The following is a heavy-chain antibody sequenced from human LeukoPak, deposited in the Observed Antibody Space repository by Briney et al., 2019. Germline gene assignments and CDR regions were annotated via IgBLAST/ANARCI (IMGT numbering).Heavy chain of an antibody. CDR2: MNANSGDT. J-gene: IGHJ3*02. D-gene: IGHD1-26*01. Sequence: ASVKVSCKASGYTFTKFDINWVRQAPGQGLEWMGYMNANSGDTGYAQKFQNRVTMTRDTSTSTAYMELSSLTSEDTAVYYCARVDGSYYRSDAFDIWGQGTMVTVSS. CDR1: GYTFTKFD. V-gene: IGHV1-8*01. CDR3: ARVDGSYYRSDAFDI.